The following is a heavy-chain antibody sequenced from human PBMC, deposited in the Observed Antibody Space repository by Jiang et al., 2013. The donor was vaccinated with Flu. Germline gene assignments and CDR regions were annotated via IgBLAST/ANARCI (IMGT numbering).Heavy chain of an antibody. CDR2: IGVSGSPI. CDR3: ARNHGTDGYYYLPHFDY. CDR1: GFTFSRYP. D-gene: IGHD2/OR15-2a*01. J-gene: IGHJ4*02. V-gene: IGHV3-48*02. Sequence: GGLVQPGGSLRLSCAASGFTFSRYPMNWVRQAPGKGLEWVSYIGVSGSPIYYADSVKGRFTISRDNANNSLFLQMNSLRDEDTAVYYCARNHGTDGYYYLPHFDYWGQGILVTV.